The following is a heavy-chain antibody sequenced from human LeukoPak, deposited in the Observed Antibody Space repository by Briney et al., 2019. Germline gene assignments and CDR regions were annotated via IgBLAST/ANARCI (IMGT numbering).Heavy chain of an antibody. CDR1: GYSISSGYY. CDR3: ARSSGGVTTFDY. CDR2: IYHSGST. Sequence: KPSETLSLTCTVSGYSISSGYYWGWIRQPPGKGLEWIGSIYHSGSTYYNPSLKSRVTISVDTSKNQFSLKLSSVTAADTAVYYCARSSGGVTTFDYWGQGTLVTVSS. J-gene: IGHJ4*02. D-gene: IGHD2/OR15-2a*01. V-gene: IGHV4-38-2*02.